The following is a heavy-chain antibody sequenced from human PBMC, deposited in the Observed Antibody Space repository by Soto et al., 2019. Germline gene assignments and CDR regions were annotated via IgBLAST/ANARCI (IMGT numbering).Heavy chain of an antibody. CDR3: ARGHYYDSSGYYLAY. CDR2: TSLDGSNK. CDR1: GFSFVGYA. J-gene: IGHJ4*02. V-gene: IGHV3-30-3*01. D-gene: IGHD3-22*01. Sequence: GGSLRLSCAASGFSFVGYAMHWVRQAPGRGLEWLAVTSLDGSNKYYADSVKGRFTISRDNSKNTLYLQMNSLRAEDTAVYYCARGHYYDSSGYYLAYWGQGTLVTVSS.